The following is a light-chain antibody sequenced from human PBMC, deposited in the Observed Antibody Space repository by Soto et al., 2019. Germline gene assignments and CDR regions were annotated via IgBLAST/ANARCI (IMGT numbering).Light chain of an antibody. Sequence: EILLARPAAHLYLSRRERAXXSCRASQTVNSRLAWYQHKPGHAPRLLIYNTSNRATGIPARFSGRGSGTDFTLTISSLEPEDFAVYYCHERQILPRAFGQGTK. J-gene: IGKJ1*01. CDR3: HERQILPRA. CDR2: NTS. CDR1: QTVNSR. V-gene: IGKV3-11*01.